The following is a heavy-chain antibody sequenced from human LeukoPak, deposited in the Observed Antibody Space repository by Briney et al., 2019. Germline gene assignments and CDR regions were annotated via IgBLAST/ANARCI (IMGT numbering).Heavy chain of an antibody. CDR2: INQEGSEK. CDR1: GFTFSSYW. CDR3: AREGLYGDYLFDY. V-gene: IGHV3-7*01. J-gene: IGHJ4*02. D-gene: IGHD4-17*01. Sequence: GESLRLSCAASGFTFSSYWMSWVRQAPGKGLEWVANINQEGSEKYYVDSVKGRFTIPRDDAKNSLYLQMNSLRAEDTAVYYCAREGLYGDYLFDYWGQGTLVTVSS.